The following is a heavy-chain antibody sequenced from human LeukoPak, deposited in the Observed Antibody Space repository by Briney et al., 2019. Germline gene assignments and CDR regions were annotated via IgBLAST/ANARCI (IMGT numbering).Heavy chain of an antibody. CDR3: ARGGVSYDSSGYSANYYYYMDV. Sequence: ASVKVSCKASGYTFTGYYMHWVRQAPGQGLEWMGWINPNSGNTGYAQKFQGRVTVTRNTSISTAYMELSSLRSEDTAVYYCARGGVSYDSSGYSANYYYYMDVWGKGTTVTVSS. V-gene: IGHV1-8*03. D-gene: IGHD3-22*01. CDR1: GYTFTGYY. J-gene: IGHJ6*03. CDR2: INPNSGNT.